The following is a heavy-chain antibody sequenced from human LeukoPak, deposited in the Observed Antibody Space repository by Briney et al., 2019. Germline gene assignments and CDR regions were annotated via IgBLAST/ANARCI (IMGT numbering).Heavy chain of an antibody. Sequence: ASVKVSCKASGGTFSSYAISWVRQAPGQGLEWMGGIIPIFGTANYAQKFQGRVTITADESTSTAYMELSSLRSEDTAVYYCARDVDTAMASFDYWGQGTPVTVSS. CDR3: ARDVDTAMASFDY. V-gene: IGHV1-69*01. D-gene: IGHD5-18*01. CDR1: GGTFSSYA. J-gene: IGHJ4*02. CDR2: IIPIFGTA.